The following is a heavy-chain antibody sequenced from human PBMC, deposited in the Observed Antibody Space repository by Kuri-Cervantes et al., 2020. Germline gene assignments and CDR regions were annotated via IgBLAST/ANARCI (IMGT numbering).Heavy chain of an antibody. D-gene: IGHD3-22*01. J-gene: IGHJ4*02. CDR1: GGSFSGYY. Sequence: ESLKISCAVYGGSFSGYYWSWIRQPPGKGLEWIGEVSHGGSTNFSPSLESRVTMSVDTSKKQFSLKLASVTAADTAVYCCARTDYYDGSGYSDYWGQGTLVTVSS. V-gene: IGHV4-34*01. CDR3: ARTDYYDGSGYSDY. CDR2: VSHGGST.